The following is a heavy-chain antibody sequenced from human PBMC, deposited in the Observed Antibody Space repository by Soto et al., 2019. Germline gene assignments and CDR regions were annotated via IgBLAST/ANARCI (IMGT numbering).Heavy chain of an antibody. V-gene: IGHV4-4*07. CDR3: AREGSYSAYNFAHGIPLWSFDF. J-gene: IGHJ4*02. CDR2: IFSRGST. Sequence: QVRLQESGPGLLKPSETLSLTCTVSGGSINTFYWSWVRQPAGKGLEWIGRIFSRGSTSFNPSLESRVTMSVDPSKNHFSLNLSSVNAADMAVYYCAREGSYSAYNFAHGIPLWSFDFWGQGALVTVSS. D-gene: IGHD5-12*01. CDR1: GGSINTFY.